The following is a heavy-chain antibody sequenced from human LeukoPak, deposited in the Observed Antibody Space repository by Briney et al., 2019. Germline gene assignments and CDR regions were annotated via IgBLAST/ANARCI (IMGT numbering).Heavy chain of an antibody. J-gene: IGHJ4*02. CDR2: IYNDGST. V-gene: IGHV3-53*01. Sequence: GGSLRLSCAISGFSVRSKYMSWVRQPPGKGPEWVSVIYNDGSTYYADSVKGRFTISRDNSKNTLLLQMNSLRAEDTAVYYCARSGGVITVAPFDCWGQGSLVTVS. CDR3: ARSGGVITVAPFDC. CDR1: GFSVRSKY. D-gene: IGHD4-23*01.